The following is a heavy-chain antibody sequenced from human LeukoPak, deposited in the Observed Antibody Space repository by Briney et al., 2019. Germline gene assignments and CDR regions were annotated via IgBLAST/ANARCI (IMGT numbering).Heavy chain of an antibody. CDR3: TSWGDTTAEYFQR. D-gene: IGHD2-21*02. V-gene: IGHV3-7*01. J-gene: IGHJ1*01. Sequence: GGSLRLSCAAAGFTFSDYWMNWVRQAPGKGLEWVAHINPDGRDTYYVDSVKGRFTISRDNAQNSMYLQMNSLRVEDTAVYYCTSWGDTTAEYFQRWGQGTLVTVSS. CDR1: GFTFSDYW. CDR2: INPDGRDT.